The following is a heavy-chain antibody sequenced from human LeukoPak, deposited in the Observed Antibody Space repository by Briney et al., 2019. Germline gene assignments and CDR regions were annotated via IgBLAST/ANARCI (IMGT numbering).Heavy chain of an antibody. CDR2: IIPIFGTA. J-gene: IGHJ4*02. D-gene: IGHD5-12*01. V-gene: IGHV1-69*13. Sequence: SVKVSCKASGGTFSSYAISWVRQAPGQGLEWMGGIIPIFGTANYAQKFQGRVTITADESTSTAYMEPSSLRSEDTAVYYCARDLNGGYDLDYWGQGTLVTVSS. CDR1: GGTFSSYA. CDR3: ARDLNGGYDLDY.